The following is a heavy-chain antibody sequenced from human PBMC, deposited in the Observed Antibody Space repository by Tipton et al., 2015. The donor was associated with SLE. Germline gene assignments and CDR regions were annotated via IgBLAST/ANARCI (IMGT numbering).Heavy chain of an antibody. J-gene: IGHJ6*03. V-gene: IGHV3-64*04. CDR3: ARDQRSRDYGPFQVYYMDV. CDR2: ISSNGGST. CDR1: GFTFTFSSYA. D-gene: IGHD4-17*01. Sequence: SLRLSCSASGFTFTFSSYAMHWVRQAPGKGLEYVSAISSNGGSTNYADSVKGRFTISRDNSKNTLYLQMNSLRAEDTAVYYCARDQRSRDYGPFQVYYMDVWGKGTTVTVSS.